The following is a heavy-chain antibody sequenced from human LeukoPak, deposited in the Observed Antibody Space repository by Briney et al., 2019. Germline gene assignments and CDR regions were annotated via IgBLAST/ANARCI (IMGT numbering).Heavy chain of an antibody. Sequence: GGSLRLSCAAPGFSFSDHYMDWVRQAPGKGLEWVGRIRNKAESYRTQYAASVKGRFTVSRDDSKSSVYLQMNSLKNEDTAVYYCADVRAGGDYWGQGTLVTVSS. V-gene: IGHV3-72*01. CDR2: IRNKAESYRT. J-gene: IGHJ4*02. D-gene: IGHD3-16*01. CDR1: GFSFSDHY. CDR3: ADVRAGGDY.